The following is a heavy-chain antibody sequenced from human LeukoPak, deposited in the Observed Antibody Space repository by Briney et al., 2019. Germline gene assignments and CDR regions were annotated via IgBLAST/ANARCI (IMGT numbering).Heavy chain of an antibody. CDR1: GYSFTSYW. CDR2: IYPGDSDT. D-gene: IGHD3-22*01. J-gene: IGHJ4*02. CDR3: ARRSGPYYYDSSGYWSLDY. V-gene: IGHV5-51*01. Sequence: GESLKISCKGSGYSFTSYWIGWVRQMPGKGLEWMGIIYPGDSDTRYSPSFQGQVTISADKSISTAYLQWSSLKASDTAMYYCARRSGPYYYDSSGYWSLDYWGQGTLVTVSS.